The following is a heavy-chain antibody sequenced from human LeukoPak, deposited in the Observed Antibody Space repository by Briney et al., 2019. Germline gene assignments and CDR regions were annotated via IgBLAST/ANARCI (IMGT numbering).Heavy chain of an antibody. CDR3: ARDEQGYSYGPFDY. Sequence: SETLSLTCAVCGGSFSGYYWSWIRQPPGKGLEWIGEINHSGSTNYNPSLKSRVTISVDTSKNQFSLKLSSVTAADTAVYYCARDEQGYSYGPFDYWGQGTLVTVSS. CDR2: INHSGST. J-gene: IGHJ4*02. D-gene: IGHD5-18*01. CDR1: GGSFSGYY. V-gene: IGHV4-34*01.